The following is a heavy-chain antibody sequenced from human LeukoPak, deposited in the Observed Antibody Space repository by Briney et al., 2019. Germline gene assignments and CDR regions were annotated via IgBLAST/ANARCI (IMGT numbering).Heavy chain of an antibody. Sequence: SETLSLTCTVSGGSISSSSYYWGWIRQPPGKGLEWIGSIYYSGSTYYNPSLKSRVTISVDTSKNQFSLKLSSVTAADTAVYYCARRAANPGWYFDLWGRGTLVTVSS. CDR2: IYYSGST. J-gene: IGHJ2*01. CDR1: GGSISSSSYY. V-gene: IGHV4-39*01. CDR3: ARRAANPGWYFDL.